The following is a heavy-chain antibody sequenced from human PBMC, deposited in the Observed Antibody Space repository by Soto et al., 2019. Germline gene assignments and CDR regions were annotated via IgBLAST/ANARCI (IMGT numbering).Heavy chain of an antibody. V-gene: IGHV1-46*01. D-gene: IGHD6-19*01. Sequence: ASVKVSCKASGYTFTSYYMHWLRQAPGQGLEWVGFFNPASTGATHAQKFQGRVTMTKDTSASTAYLELSSLSAEDTAIYYCARGDSSGRLGAFDIWGQGTMVTVSS. CDR2: FNPASTGA. J-gene: IGHJ3*02. CDR3: ARGDSSGRLGAFDI. CDR1: GYTFTSYY.